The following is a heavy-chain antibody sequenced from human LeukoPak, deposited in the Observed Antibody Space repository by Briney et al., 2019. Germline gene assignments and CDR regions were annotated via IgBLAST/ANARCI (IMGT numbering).Heavy chain of an antibody. Sequence: GGSLRLSCATSGFTFNNYGMEWVRQAPGKGLEWVALISSGSRSIYYADSVKGRFTISRDNAKNSLYLQMNSLRAEDTAVYYCARDRGSSGYDFTDFDYWGQGTLVTVSS. D-gene: IGHD3-22*01. CDR3: ARDRGSSGYDFTDFDY. CDR2: ISSGSRSI. V-gene: IGHV3-21*01. CDR1: GFTFNNYG. J-gene: IGHJ4*02.